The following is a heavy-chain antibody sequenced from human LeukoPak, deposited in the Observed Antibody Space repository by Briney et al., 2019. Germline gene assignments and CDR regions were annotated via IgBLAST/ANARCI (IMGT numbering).Heavy chain of an antibody. J-gene: IGHJ4*02. V-gene: IGHV4-34*01. CDR1: GFNFIDYS. D-gene: IGHD3-10*01. Sequence: GSLRLSCAASGFNFIDYSMNWIRQPPGKGLEWIGEINHSGSTNYNPSLKSRVTISVDTSKNQFSLKLSSVTAADTAVYYCASIGYYGIKRDYWGQGTLVTVSS. CDR3: ASIGYYGIKRDY. CDR2: INHSGST.